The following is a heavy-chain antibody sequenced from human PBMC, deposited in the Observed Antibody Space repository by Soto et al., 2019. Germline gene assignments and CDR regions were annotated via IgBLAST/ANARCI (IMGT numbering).Heavy chain of an antibody. CDR2: ISANNGNT. V-gene: IGHV1-18*01. D-gene: IGHD2-21*01. CDR3: ARVVVGSTYNYFDP. Sequence: ASVKVSCKASGFIFTSYGFTWVRQAPGHGLEWMGWISANNGNTNYAQNLRGRVTMTTDTSTSTVYMELRSLRSDDTAVYYCARVVVGSTYNYFDPWGQGTLVTVSS. CDR1: GFIFTSYG. J-gene: IGHJ5*02.